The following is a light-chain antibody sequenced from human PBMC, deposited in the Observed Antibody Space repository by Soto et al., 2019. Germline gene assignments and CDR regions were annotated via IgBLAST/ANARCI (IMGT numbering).Light chain of an antibody. V-gene: IGLV2-23*02. CDR3: CSYAGSSIFVV. Sequence: QSAMTQPACVSGSPGQSITISCTGTSSDIGTYDLVSWYQHHPGKAPKLMIYEVNQRPSGVSNRFSASKSGNTASLTISGLQAEDEADYYCCSYAGSSIFVVFGGGTKVTVL. CDR1: SSDIGTYDL. J-gene: IGLJ2*01. CDR2: EVN.